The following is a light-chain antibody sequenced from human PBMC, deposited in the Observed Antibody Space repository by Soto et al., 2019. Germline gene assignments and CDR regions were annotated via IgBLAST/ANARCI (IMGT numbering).Light chain of an antibody. CDR2: GAS. Sequence: EIVLTQSPGTLSLSPGERATLSCSASQSVRSNFLAWYQQKPGQAPRLLIYGASNRATGIPDRFSGSGSGTDFTLTITRLEPEDFAMYYCQRYDSFRTFGQGTKVDIK. V-gene: IGKV3-20*01. J-gene: IGKJ1*01. CDR3: QRYDSFRT. CDR1: QSVRSNF.